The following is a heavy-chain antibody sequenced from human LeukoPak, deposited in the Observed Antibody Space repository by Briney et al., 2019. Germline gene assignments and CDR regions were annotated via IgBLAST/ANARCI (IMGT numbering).Heavy chain of an antibody. CDR3: AKDSHAGRGLWREYYCYYMDI. CDR1: GFTFSSYA. Sequence: PGGSLRLSCAASGFTFSSYAMSWVRQAPGKGLEWVSAISGSGGSTYYADSVKGRFTISRDNYKNTLYLQMNSLRAEDTAVYYCAKDSHAGRGLWREYYCYYMDIWGKGTTVTVSS. D-gene: IGHD1-1*01. J-gene: IGHJ6*03. V-gene: IGHV3-23*01. CDR2: ISGSGGST.